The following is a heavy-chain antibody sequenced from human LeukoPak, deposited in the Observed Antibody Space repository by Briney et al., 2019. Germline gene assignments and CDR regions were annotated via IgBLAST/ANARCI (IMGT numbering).Heavy chain of an antibody. CDR1: GASISSSSYC. V-gene: IGHV4-39*01. CDR3: ARQRTDSGGYLNWFDP. Sequence: SETLSLTCSVSGASISSSSYCWGWIRQPPGKGLEWMGGIYYSGSTYYNPSLTGRVTISVDTSKSEVSLRVTSVTAADTAVYYCARQRTDSGGYLNWFDPWGQGTLVTVSS. J-gene: IGHJ5*02. D-gene: IGHD3-22*01. CDR2: IYYSGST.